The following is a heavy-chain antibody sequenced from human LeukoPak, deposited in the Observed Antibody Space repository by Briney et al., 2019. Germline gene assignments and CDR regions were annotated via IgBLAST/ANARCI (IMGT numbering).Heavy chain of an antibody. Sequence: GSLRLSCSASGFTFSSYAMPLVRQAPGKGLEYVSAISSNGGSTYYADSVKGRFTISRDNSKNTLYLQMSSLRAEDTAVYYCVKDPSGSYYYYYGMDVWGQGTTVTVSS. CDR3: VKDPSGSYYYYYGMDV. CDR2: ISSNGGST. CDR1: GFTFSSYA. V-gene: IGHV3-64D*06. J-gene: IGHJ6*02. D-gene: IGHD1-26*01.